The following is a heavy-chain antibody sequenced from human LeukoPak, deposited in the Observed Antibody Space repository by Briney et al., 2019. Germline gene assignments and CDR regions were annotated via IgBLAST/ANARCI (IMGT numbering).Heavy chain of an antibody. J-gene: IGHJ5*02. CDR3: ARGHGFDP. V-gene: IGHV3-30-3*01. CDR2: ISYDGSNK. CDR1: GFTFSSYA. Sequence: PGGSPRLSCAASGFTFSSYAMHWVRQAPGKGLEWVAVISYDGSNKYYADSVKGRFTISRDNSKNTLYLQMNSLRAEDTAVYYCARGHGFDPWGQGTLVTVSS.